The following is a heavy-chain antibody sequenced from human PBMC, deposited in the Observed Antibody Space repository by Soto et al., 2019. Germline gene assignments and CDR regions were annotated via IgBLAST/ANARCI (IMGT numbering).Heavy chain of an antibody. J-gene: IGHJ4*02. CDR2: ISRDGTNK. CDR3: ARDSSGWYKFDY. CDR1: GFTFSSYA. V-gene: IGHV3-30-3*01. Sequence: VQLLESGGGLVQPGGSLRLSCAASGFTFSSYAMNWVRQAPGKGLEWVTVISRDGTNKYYADSVKGRFTISRDNSKNTLYLQMNSLTVEDTALYYCARDSSGWYKFDYWGQGTVVTVSS. D-gene: IGHD6-19*01.